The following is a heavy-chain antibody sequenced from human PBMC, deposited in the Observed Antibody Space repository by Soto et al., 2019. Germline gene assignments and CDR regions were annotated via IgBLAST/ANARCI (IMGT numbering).Heavy chain of an antibody. J-gene: IGHJ6*02. V-gene: IGHV1-69*02. CDR1: GGTFSSYT. CDR3: ARVGTAGYYYYGMDV. Sequence: QVQLVQSGAEVKKPGSSVKVSCKASGGTFSSYTISWVRQAPGQGLEWMGRIIPILGIANYAQKFQGRVTITADKSTSTAYMELSSLRSEDTAVYYCARVGTAGYYYYGMDVWGQGTTVTVSS. D-gene: IGHD3-9*01. CDR2: IIPILGIA.